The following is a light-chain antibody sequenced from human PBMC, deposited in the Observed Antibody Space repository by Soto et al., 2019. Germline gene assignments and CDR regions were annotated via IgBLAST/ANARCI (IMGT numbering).Light chain of an antibody. CDR1: PSDVGGYNY. CDR3: SSYTSGFYV. CDR2: DVS. V-gene: IGLV2-14*01. J-gene: IGLJ1*01. Sequence: SMLSPAASVSGSPGPSNTISFPRTPSDVGGYNYVSWYQQHPGKAPKLMIYDVSDRPSGVSNRLSGSKSGNTASLTISGLQAEDEADYYCSSYTSGFYVFGTGTKVTVL.